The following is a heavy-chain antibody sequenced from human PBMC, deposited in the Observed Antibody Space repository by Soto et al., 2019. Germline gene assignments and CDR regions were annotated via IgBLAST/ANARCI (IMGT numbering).Heavy chain of an antibody. J-gene: IGHJ6*01. CDR3: AADPPRYCSGGSCYSPYYYYYYGMDV. D-gene: IGHD2-15*01. CDR1: GFTFTSSA. V-gene: IGHV1-58*01. Sequence: QMQLVQSGPEVKKPGTSVKVSCKASGFTFTSSAVQWVRQARGQRLEWIGWIVVGSGNTNYAQKFQERVTITRDMSTSTAYMELSSLRSEDTAVYYCAADPPRYCSGGSCYSPYYYYYYGMDVW. CDR2: IVVGSGNT.